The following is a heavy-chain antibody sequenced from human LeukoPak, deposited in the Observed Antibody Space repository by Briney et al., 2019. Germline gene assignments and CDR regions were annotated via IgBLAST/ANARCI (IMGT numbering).Heavy chain of an antibody. D-gene: IGHD2-8*01. V-gene: IGHV3-48*03. Sequence: GGSLRLSCAASGFTFSSYEMNWVRQAPGKGLEWVSYISSSGSTIYYADSVKGRFTISRDNAKNSLFLQMNSLRAEDTALYYCARAPGVNCYYYMDVWGKGTTVTVSS. CDR2: ISSSGSTI. CDR3: ARAPGVNCYYYMDV. J-gene: IGHJ6*03. CDR1: GFTFSSYE.